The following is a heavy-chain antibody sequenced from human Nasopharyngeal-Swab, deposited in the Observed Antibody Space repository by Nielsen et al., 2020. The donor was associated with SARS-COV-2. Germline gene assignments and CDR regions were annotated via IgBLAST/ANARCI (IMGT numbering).Heavy chain of an antibody. V-gene: IGHV3-23*01. J-gene: IGHJ5*02. CDR2: VTGSGSTT. CDR1: GFTFDSYA. CDR3: AKDRYCGGGACYFNGFDP. D-gene: IGHD2-15*01. Sequence: GESLKISCAASGFTFDSYAMTWVRQAPGKGLEWVSSVTGSGSTTKYADSVKGRFTISRDNSNKKVYLQMHSLRAEDSAVYYCAKDRYCGGGACYFNGFDPWGQGTLVTVSS.